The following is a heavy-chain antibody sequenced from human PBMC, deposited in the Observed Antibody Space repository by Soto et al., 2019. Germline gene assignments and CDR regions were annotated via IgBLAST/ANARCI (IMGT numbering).Heavy chain of an antibody. CDR3: ACPRGITYGPYDF. D-gene: IGHD5-18*01. CDR1: GGSISSGNW. V-gene: IGHV4-4*02. CDR2: IFASGST. J-gene: IGHJ4*02. Sequence: VQLQESGPGLVKPSGTLSLTCAVSGGSISSGNWWSWVRQSPGKGLEWIGEIFASGSTNHNPSLKSRVTISVDKSKNQFSLNLNSVTAADTAMSYCACPRGITYGPYDFWGQGTLVTVSS.